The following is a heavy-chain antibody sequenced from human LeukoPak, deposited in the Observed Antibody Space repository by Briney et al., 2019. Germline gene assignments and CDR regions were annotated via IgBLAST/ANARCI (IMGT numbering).Heavy chain of an antibody. D-gene: IGHD6-19*01. CDR3: ARVAVAGTCYFDY. J-gene: IGHJ4*02. V-gene: IGHV1-2*02. CDR1: GYTFTGYY. Sequence: ASVKVSCKASGYTFTGYYMHWVRQAPGQGLEWMGWINPNSGGTNYAQKFQGRVTMTKDTYISTAYMELSRLRSDDTAVYYCARVAVAGTCYFDYWGQGTLVTDSS. CDR2: INPNSGGT.